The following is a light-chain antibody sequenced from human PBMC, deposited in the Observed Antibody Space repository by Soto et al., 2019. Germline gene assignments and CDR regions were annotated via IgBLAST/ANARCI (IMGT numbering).Light chain of an antibody. V-gene: IGLV2-23*01. CDR3: CSYAGSSTLVV. Sequence: QSALTQPASVSGSPGQSITISCTGTSSDVGSYNLVSWYQQHPGKAPKLIIYEGSKRPSGVFNRFSASTSGNPASLTISGLQAEEEADYYGCSYAGSSTLVVFGGGTKLTVL. CDR2: EGS. J-gene: IGLJ2*01. CDR1: SSDVGSYNL.